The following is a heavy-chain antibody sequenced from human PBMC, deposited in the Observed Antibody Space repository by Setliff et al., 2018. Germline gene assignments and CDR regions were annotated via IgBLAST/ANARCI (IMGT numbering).Heavy chain of an antibody. CDR1: GYTFICYG. Sequence: ASVKVSCKASGYTFICYGISWVRQAPGQGLEWMGWISAYNGNTNYAQKLQGRVTMTTDTSTSTAYMELRSLRSDDTAVYYCARGGERHIVVVTAHDAFDIWGQGTMVTVSS. CDR3: ARGGERHIVVVTAHDAFDI. CDR2: ISAYNGNT. V-gene: IGHV1-18*01. D-gene: IGHD2-21*02. J-gene: IGHJ3*02.